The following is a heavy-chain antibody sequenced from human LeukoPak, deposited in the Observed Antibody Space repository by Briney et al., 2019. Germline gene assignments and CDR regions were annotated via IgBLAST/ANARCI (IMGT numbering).Heavy chain of an antibody. D-gene: IGHD6-13*01. CDR2: INPNTGDI. J-gene: IGHJ6*02. CDR3: ARDVSSVATAAPGHWGVDV. CDR1: GYTFTGYF. V-gene: IGHV1-2*02. Sequence: DSVRVSRKTSGYTFTGYFLHWVRQAPGQGLEWLGWINPNTGDINYAQKFQGRVTTTRDTSISTAYMELSSLRSDDTAVYYCARDVSSVATAAPGHWGVDVWGQGTTVTVSS.